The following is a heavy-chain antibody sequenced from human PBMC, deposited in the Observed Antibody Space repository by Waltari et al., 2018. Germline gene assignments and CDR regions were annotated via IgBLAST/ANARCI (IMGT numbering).Heavy chain of an antibody. J-gene: IGHJ6*02. V-gene: IGHV4-34*01. CDR1: GGSFSGYY. D-gene: IGHD6-19*01. CDR2: INHSGST. Sequence: QVQLQQWGAGLLKPSETLSLTCAVYGGSFSGYYWSWIRQPPGKGLEWIGEINHSGSTNYNPPLKSRVTISVEKSKNQFSLKLSSVTAADTAVYYCARRVRSYSSGWYELYYYGMDVWGQGTTVTVSS. CDR3: ARRVRSYSSGWYELYYYGMDV.